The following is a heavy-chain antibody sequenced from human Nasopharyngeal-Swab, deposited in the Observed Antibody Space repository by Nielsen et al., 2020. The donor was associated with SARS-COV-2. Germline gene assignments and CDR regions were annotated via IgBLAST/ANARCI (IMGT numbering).Heavy chain of an antibody. CDR2: ISYDGNNK. CDR3: ARARGGGYYYGMDV. J-gene: IGHJ6*02. D-gene: IGHD3-16*01. Sequence: GESLKISCAASGFTFSSYAMHWVRQAPGKGLEWVAVISYDGNNKYYADSVKGRFTIPRDNSKNTLYLQMNSLRAEDAAVYYCARARGGGYYYGMDVWGQGTTVTVSS. V-gene: IGHV3-30*04. CDR1: GFTFSSYA.